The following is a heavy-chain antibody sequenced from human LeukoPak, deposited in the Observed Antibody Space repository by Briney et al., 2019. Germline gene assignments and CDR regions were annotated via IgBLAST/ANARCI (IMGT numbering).Heavy chain of an antibody. CDR3: AKGDYYDSSGYYYFEAFDI. D-gene: IGHD3-22*01. J-gene: IGHJ3*02. CDR1: GFTFSSYA. V-gene: IGHV3-23*01. CDR2: ISGSGGST. Sequence: GGSLRLSCAASGFTFSSYAMSWVRQAPGKGLEWVSAISGSGGSTYYADSVKGRFTISRDNSKNTLYLQMNSLRAEDTAVYCCAKGDYYDSSGYYYFEAFDIWGQGTMVTVSS.